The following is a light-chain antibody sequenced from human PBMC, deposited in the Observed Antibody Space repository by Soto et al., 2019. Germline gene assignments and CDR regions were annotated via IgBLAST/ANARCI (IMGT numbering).Light chain of an antibody. CDR2: TNN. Sequence: QSVLTQPPSASGTPGQRVTISCSGSSSNIETNYVYWYQHLPGAAPKLLIFTNNQRPSGVPDRFSASKSGTSASLAISGLRSEDEGDYYCATWDDSLDGPVFGGGTKLTVL. V-gene: IGLV1-47*02. CDR3: ATWDDSLDGPV. CDR1: SSNIETNY. J-gene: IGLJ2*01.